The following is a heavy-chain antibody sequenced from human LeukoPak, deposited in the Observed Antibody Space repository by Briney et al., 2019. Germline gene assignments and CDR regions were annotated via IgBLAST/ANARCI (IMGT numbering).Heavy chain of an antibody. CDR3: ARDMSTRVTPISYAFDV. CDR1: ENTFTNYY. V-gene: IGHV1-46*01. Sequence: ASVKVSCKASENTFTNYYMHWVRQAPGQGLEWLGIINPNGDRTNYAQTFQGRVTMTRDTSTTTVYMELSSLRSEDTAVYYCARDMSTRVTPISYAFDVWGQETMVTVSS. CDR2: INPNGDRT. D-gene: IGHD4-23*01. J-gene: IGHJ3*01.